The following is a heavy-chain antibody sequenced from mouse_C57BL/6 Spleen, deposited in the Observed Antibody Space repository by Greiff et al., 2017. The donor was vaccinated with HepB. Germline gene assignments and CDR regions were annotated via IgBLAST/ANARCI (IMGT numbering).Heavy chain of an antibody. Sequence: EVMLVESGGGLVKPGGSLKLSCAASGFTFSSYAMSWVRQTPEKRLEWVATISDGGSYTYYPDNVKGRFTISRDNAKNNLYLQMSHLKSEDTAMYYCARDYYGSSLWGYWYFDVWGTGTTVTVSS. V-gene: IGHV5-4*01. D-gene: IGHD1-1*01. CDR3: ARDYYGSSLWGYWYFDV. J-gene: IGHJ1*03. CDR1: GFTFSSYA. CDR2: ISDGGSYT.